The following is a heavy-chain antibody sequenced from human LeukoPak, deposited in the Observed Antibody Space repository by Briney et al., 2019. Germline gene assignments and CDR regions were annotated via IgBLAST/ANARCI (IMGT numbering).Heavy chain of an antibody. CDR3: ARPLQGIVGATGFDY. CDR1: EYSFATYW. CDR2: IYPSDSDT. J-gene: IGHJ4*02. D-gene: IGHD1-26*01. Sequence: GESLKISCQGSEYSFATYWIAWLRQLPGKGLEWMGIIYPSDSDTRYSPSLQGQVTISADKSIKTAYLQWSSLKASDTAMYYCARPLQGIVGATGFDYWGQGTLVTVSS. V-gene: IGHV5-51*01.